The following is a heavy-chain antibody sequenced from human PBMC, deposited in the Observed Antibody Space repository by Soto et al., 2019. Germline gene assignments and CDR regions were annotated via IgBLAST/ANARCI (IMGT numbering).Heavy chain of an antibody. CDR2: INTNGGIT. J-gene: IGHJ4*02. CDR3: ARFGGSYYFDY. Sequence: EVPLVESGGGLVQPGGSLRLSCAASGFTFSNYAMHWVRQAPGKGLEYVSGINTNGGITHYANSVKGRFTISRDNSKNTLYLQMGSLRADDMAVYYCARFGGSYYFDYWGQGTLVTVSS. CDR1: GFTFSNYA. V-gene: IGHV3-64*01. D-gene: IGHD1-26*01.